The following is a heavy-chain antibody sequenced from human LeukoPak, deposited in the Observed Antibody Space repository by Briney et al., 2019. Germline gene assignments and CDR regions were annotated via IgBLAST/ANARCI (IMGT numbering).Heavy chain of an antibody. D-gene: IGHD2-2*01. V-gene: IGHV4-59*08. CDR1: AGSTRGYY. J-gene: IGHJ4*02. CDR3: ARAGQGYCTSASCFLSLDY. CDR2: IYYSGST. Sequence: SETLSLTCIVSAGSTRGYYWSWIRQPPGKGLEWIGYIYYSGSTKYNPSLKSRVTISVDTSERQFSLKLSSVTAADTAAYYCARAGQGYCTSASCFLSLDYWGQGTLVTVSS.